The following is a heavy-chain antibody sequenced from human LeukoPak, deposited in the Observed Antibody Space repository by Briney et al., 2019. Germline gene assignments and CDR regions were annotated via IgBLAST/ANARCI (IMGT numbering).Heavy chain of an antibody. CDR1: GGTFSSYA. CDR2: IIPIFGIA. J-gene: IGHJ5*02. Sequence: ASVKVSCKASGGTFSSYAISWVRQAPGQGLEWMGRIIPIFGIANYAQKFQGRVTITADKSTSTAYMELSSLRSEDTAVYYCARGVPWGYWFDPWGQGTLVTVSS. CDR3: ARGVPWGYWFDP. V-gene: IGHV1-69*04. D-gene: IGHD3-16*01.